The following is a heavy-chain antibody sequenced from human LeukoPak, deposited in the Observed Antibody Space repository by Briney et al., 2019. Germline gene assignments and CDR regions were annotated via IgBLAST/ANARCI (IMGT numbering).Heavy chain of an antibody. V-gene: IGHV4-31*03. CDR1: GGSISSGGYY. D-gene: IGHD1-7*01. J-gene: IGHJ4*02. CDR2: IYYSGST. Sequence: PSQTLSLTCTVSGGSISSGGYYWSWIRQHPGKGLEWIGYIYYSGSTYYNPSLKRRVTISVDTSKNQFSLKLSSVTAADTAVYYCARDPTGTTGFDYWGQGTLVTVSS. CDR3: ARDPTGTTGFDY.